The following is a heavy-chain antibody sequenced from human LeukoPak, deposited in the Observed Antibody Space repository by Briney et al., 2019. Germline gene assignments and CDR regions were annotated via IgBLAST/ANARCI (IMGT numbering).Heavy chain of an antibody. CDR1: GFSFDDYG. Sequence: GRSLRLSCVASGFSFDDYGMFWVRQVPGKGLEWVSGISWNSGRIGYADSVKGRFTISRDNAKNSLYLQMNSLRVEDTAVYYCANDKHFYDSSSKTNWGQGTLVTVSS. V-gene: IGHV3-9*01. CDR2: ISWNSGRI. J-gene: IGHJ4*02. CDR3: ANDKHFYDSSSKTN. D-gene: IGHD3-22*01.